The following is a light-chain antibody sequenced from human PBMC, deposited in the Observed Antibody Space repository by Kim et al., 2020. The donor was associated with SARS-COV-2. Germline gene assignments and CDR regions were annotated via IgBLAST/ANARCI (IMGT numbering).Light chain of an antibody. Sequence: SVGERATPSRTSSQSVISNSLVAYQQKTGQAPRLLIYGAANRATGTPDRFSGSGAGTDFTPTISRREQEDFAADHCQQYGSKPWTFGQGTKVDIK. J-gene: IGKJ1*01. CDR1: QSVISNS. V-gene: IGKV3-20*01. CDR3: QQYGSKPWT. CDR2: GAA.